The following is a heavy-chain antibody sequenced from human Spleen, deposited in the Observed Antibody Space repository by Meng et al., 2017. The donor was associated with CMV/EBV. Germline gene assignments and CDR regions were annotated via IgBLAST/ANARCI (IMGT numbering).Heavy chain of an antibody. CDR1: GFTFSVYS. CDR2: IKHDGSEE. J-gene: IGHJ4*02. V-gene: IGHV3-7*01. Sequence: GGSLRLSCAASGFTFSVYSMNWVRQVPGKGLEWVANIKHDGSEEYYVDSVKGRFTISRDNAKNSLFLQMNSLRAEDTALYYCARGSGSGWFMVHWGQGTLVTVSS. CDR3: ARGSGSGWFMVH. D-gene: IGHD6-19*01.